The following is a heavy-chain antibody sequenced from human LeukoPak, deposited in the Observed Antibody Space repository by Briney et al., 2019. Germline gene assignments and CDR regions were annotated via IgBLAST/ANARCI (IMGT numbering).Heavy chain of an antibody. CDR3: ARVGPPSYAMDV. CDR2: ISTTSSYF. V-gene: IGHV3-21*01. CDR1: GFTFRTYS. D-gene: IGHD3-16*01. J-gene: IGHJ6*02. Sequence: GGSLRLSCAASGFTFRTYSMNWVRQAPGKGLEWVSSISTTSSYFYYADSVRGRFTSSRDNAKNALFLQMISLRAEDTAVYYCARVGPPSYAMDVWGQATMITVSS.